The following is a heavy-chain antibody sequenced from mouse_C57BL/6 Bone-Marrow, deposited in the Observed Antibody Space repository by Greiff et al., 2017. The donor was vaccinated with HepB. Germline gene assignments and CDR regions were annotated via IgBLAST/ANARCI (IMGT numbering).Heavy chain of an antibody. V-gene: IGHV2-9-1*01. CDR1: GFSLTSYA. CDR3: ASMVTGANWDEWFAY. Sequence: QVQLKESGPGLVAPSQSLSITCTVSGFSLTSYAISWVRQPPGKGLEWLGVIWTGGGTNYNSALKSRLSISKDNSKSQVFLKMNSLQTDDTARYYCASMVTGANWDEWFAYWGQGTLVTVSA. D-gene: IGHD4-1*01. J-gene: IGHJ3*01. CDR2: IWTGGGT.